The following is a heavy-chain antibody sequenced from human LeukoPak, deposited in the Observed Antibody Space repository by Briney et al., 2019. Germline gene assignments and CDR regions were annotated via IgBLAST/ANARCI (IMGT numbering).Heavy chain of an antibody. J-gene: IGHJ6*03. CDR1: GYTFTGYY. V-gene: IGHV1-2*02. Sequence: ASVKVSCKASGYTFTGYYMHWVRQAPGQGLEWMGWINPDSGGTNYAKKFQGRVTMTRDTSISTAYMELSRLRSDDTAVYYCARDRAPLWFRESDYYYYMDVWGKGTTVTVSS. CDR3: ARDRAPLWFRESDYYYYMDV. D-gene: IGHD3-10*01. CDR2: INPDSGGT.